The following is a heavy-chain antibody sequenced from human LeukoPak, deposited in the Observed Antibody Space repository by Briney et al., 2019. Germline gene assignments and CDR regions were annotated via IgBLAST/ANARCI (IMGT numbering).Heavy chain of an antibody. CDR2: IIPIVGTA. V-gene: IGHV1-69*05. CDR1: GCTFSSYG. Sequence: SVKVSCKASGCTFSSYGISWVRQAPGQGLDWMGRIIPIVGTANYAQKLQGRVTITTDESTSTAYMELSSLRSEDTAVYYCAREEDSNWGYYWGQGNLATVSS. CDR3: AREEDSNWGYY. D-gene: IGHD7-27*01. J-gene: IGHJ4*02.